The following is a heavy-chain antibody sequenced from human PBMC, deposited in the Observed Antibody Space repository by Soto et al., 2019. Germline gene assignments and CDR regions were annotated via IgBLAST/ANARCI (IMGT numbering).Heavy chain of an antibody. V-gene: IGHV1-69*13. J-gene: IGHJ6*02. CDR3: ARAGILYSGSHYYYYGMDV. D-gene: IGHD1-26*01. CDR1: GGTFSSYA. CDR2: IIPIFGTA. Sequence: ASVKVSCKASGGTFSSYAISWVRQAPGQGLEWMGGIIPIFGTANYAQKFQGRVTITADESTSTAYMELSSLRSEDTAVYYCARAGILYSGSHYYYYGMDVWGQGTTVTVSS.